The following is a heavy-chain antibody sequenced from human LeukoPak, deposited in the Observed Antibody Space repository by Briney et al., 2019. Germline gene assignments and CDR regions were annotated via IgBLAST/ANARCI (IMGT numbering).Heavy chain of an antibody. CDR1: GGTFSSYA. CDR3: ARPRGTAMELDY. V-gene: IGHV1-69*04. D-gene: IGHD5-18*01. J-gene: IGHJ4*02. CDR2: IIPILGIA. Sequence: GSSVKVSCKASGGTFSSYAISWVRQAPGQGLEWMGRIIPILGIANYAQKFQGRVTITADKSTSTAYMELSSLRSEDTAVYYCARPRGTAMELDYWGQGTLVTVSS.